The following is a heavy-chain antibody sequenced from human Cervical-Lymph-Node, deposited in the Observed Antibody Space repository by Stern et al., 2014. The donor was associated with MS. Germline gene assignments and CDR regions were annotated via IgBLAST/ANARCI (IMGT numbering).Heavy chain of an antibody. D-gene: IGHD5-18*01. Sequence: QLVQSGAEVKKPGSSVKVSCKASGGTFSSYAISWVRQAPGQGLEWMGRIIPILGIANYAQKFQGRVTITADKSTSTAYMELSSLRSEDTAVYYCAREIGGVDTAMVFDYWGQGTLVTVSS. CDR1: GGTFSSYA. V-gene: IGHV1-69*09. CDR2: IIPILGIA. J-gene: IGHJ4*02. CDR3: AREIGGVDTAMVFDY.